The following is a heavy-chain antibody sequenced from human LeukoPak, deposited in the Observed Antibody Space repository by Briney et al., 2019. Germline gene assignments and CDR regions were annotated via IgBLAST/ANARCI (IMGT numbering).Heavy chain of an antibody. Sequence: PGGSLRLSCAASGFTFSSYAMSWVRQAPGKGLEWVSANSGSGGSTYYADSVKGRFTISRDNSKNTLYLQMNSLRAEDTAVYYCAKASRRIAAAGTVRYYYYMDVWGKGTTVTVSS. CDR2: NSGSGGST. CDR3: AKASRRIAAAGTVRYYYYMDV. CDR1: GFTFSSYA. D-gene: IGHD6-13*01. V-gene: IGHV3-23*01. J-gene: IGHJ6*03.